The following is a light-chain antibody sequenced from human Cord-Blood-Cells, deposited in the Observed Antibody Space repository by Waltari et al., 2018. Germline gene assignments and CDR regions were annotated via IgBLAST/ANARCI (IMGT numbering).Light chain of an antibody. CDR1: SLRSYY. J-gene: IGLJ2*01. Sequence: SSELTQDPAVSVALGQKVRITCQGDSLRSYYASWYQQKPGQAPVLVIFGKNNRPSRIPDRFSCSSSGNTASLTITGAQAEDEADYYCNSRDSSGNHLVFGGGTKLTVL. CDR3: NSRDSSGNHLV. CDR2: GKN. V-gene: IGLV3-19*01.